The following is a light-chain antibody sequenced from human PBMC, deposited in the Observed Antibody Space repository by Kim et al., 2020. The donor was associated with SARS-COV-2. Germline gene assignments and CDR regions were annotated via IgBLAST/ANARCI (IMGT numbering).Light chain of an antibody. CDR1: QNINNW. CDR2: KAS. CDR3: QQYTGSYA. J-gene: IGKJ2*01. V-gene: IGKV1-5*03. Sequence: DIQMTQSPSTLSASVGDRVTITCRASQNINNWLAWYQQKPGRAPKLLIYKASNLDAGVPSRFSGVGFRTEFTLTISSLQPDDFATYYCQQYTGSYAFGQGTKLEI.